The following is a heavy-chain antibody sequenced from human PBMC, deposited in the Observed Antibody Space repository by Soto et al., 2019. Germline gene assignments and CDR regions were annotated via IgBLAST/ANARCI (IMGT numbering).Heavy chain of an antibody. J-gene: IGHJ6*02. V-gene: IGHV5-51*01. D-gene: IGHD5-18*01. CDR1: GYSFTSYW. Sequence: PGESLKISCKGSGYSFTSYWIGWVRQMPGKGLEWMGIIYPGDSDTRYSPSFQGQVTISADKSISTAYLQWSSLKASDTAMYYCARIDPYSYYYYGMDVWGQGTTVTVSS. CDR2: IYPGDSDT. CDR3: ARIDPYSYYYYGMDV.